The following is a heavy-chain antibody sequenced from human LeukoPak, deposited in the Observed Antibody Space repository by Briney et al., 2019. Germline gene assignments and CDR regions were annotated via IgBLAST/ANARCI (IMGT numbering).Heavy chain of an antibody. Sequence: SETLSLTCTGSGGSISNYYWSWIRQPPGKGLEWIGYIHYSGNTNYKSSLKSRVTISVDTSKNQFSLKLSSVTAADTAVYYCARLTGYSSESWFDPWGQGTLVTVSS. D-gene: IGHD3-9*01. V-gene: IGHV4-59*01. CDR2: IHYSGNT. CDR1: GGSISNYY. CDR3: ARLTGYSSESWFDP. J-gene: IGHJ5*02.